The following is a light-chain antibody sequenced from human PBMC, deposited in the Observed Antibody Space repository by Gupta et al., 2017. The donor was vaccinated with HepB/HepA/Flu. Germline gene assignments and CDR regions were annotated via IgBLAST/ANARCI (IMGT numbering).Light chain of an antibody. Sequence: DIQLTQSPSSLSASIGDTVTITCRASQAMSNYLAWYQQRPGSIPKLLIFGSSNLHSGVPSRFSGSGSWTHFTLTINDVQPEDFATYFCQKYNSAPVIFGQGTRVEIK. CDR3: QKYNSAPVI. V-gene: IGKV1-27*01. CDR2: GSS. CDR1: QAMSNY. J-gene: IGKJ5*01.